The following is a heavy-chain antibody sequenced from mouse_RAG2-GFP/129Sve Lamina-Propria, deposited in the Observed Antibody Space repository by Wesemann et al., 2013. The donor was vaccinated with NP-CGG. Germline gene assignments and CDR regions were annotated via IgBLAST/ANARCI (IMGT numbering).Heavy chain of an antibody. CDR2: INPNNGGT. CDR1: GYTFTDYY. D-gene: IGHD2-3*01. V-gene: IGHV1-26*01. J-gene: IGHJ2*01. Sequence: LQQSGPELVKPGASVKISCKASGYTFTDYYMNWVKQSHGKSLEWIGDINPNNGGTSYNQKFKGKATLTVDKSSSTAYMELRSLTSEDSAVYYCAREGRWLPYYFDYWGQGTTLTVSS. CDR3: AREGRWLPYYFDY.